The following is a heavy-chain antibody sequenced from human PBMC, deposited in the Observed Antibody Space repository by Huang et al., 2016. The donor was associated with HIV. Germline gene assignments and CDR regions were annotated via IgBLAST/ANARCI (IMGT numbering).Heavy chain of an antibody. D-gene: IGHD3-22*01. Sequence: EVQLVESGGGLIQPGGSLRLSCAASGFTVSSNYMSWVRQAQGKGLEWVSVIYSGGSTYYADSVKGRFTISRDNAKNTLYLQMNSLRAEDTAVYYCARALGLYETDAFDIWGQGTMVTVSS. CDR1: GFTVSSNY. CDR2: IYSGGST. J-gene: IGHJ3*02. CDR3: ARALGLYETDAFDI. V-gene: IGHV3-53*01.